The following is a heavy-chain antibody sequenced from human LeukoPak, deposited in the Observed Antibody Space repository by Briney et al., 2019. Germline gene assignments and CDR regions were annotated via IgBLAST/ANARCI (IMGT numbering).Heavy chain of an antibody. CDR2: INEGGSRD. Sequence: GGSLRLSCEVSGFTFSMYWMTWVRQAPGKGLEWVANINEGGSRDWYVDSLKGRFTISRDDSKNTLYLQMNSLRAEDRAVYYCARTKTGYSSGWSGDLDYWGQGTLVTVSS. D-gene: IGHD6-19*01. J-gene: IGHJ4*02. V-gene: IGHV3-7*01. CDR1: GFTFSMYW. CDR3: ARTKTGYSSGWSGDLDY.